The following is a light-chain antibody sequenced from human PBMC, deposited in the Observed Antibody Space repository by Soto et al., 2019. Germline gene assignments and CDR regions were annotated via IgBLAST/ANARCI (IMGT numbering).Light chain of an antibody. CDR3: QQYGTSPET. J-gene: IGKJ2*01. CDR1: PSVSRSF. CDR2: DAS. V-gene: IGKV3-20*01. Sequence: EIGLTQSPGILSLSPGERATLSCRARPSVSRSFLAWYQQRPGQAPRLLIYDASRRATGIPDRFSGSGSGTDFSLTITRLEPEDFAVYYCQQYGTSPETFGQGTRLEIK.